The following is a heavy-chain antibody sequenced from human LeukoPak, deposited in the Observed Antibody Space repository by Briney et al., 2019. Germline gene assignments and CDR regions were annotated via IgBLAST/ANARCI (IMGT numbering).Heavy chain of an antibody. CDR2: IYYSGST. V-gene: IGHV4-59*01. Sequence: SETLSLTCTVSGGSISSYYWSWIRQPPGKGLEWIGYIYYSGSTNYNPSLKSRVTISVDTSKNQFSLKLSSVTAADTAVYYCAREEYGSGGYYRGWFDPWGQGTLVTVSS. J-gene: IGHJ5*02. D-gene: IGHD3-10*01. CDR1: GGSISSYY. CDR3: AREEYGSGGYYRGWFDP.